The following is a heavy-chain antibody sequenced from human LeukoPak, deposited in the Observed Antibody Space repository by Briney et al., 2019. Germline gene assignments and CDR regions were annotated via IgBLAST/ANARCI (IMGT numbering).Heavy chain of an antibody. CDR3: ARDGRPFDY. CDR2: IDSRSATI. J-gene: IGHJ4*02. CDR1: GFTFSSYS. V-gene: IGHV3-48*02. Sequence: GGSLRLSCAASGFTFSSYSMSWARKAPRQGLERVSFIDSRSATIYYADSVEGRFTISRDNAKNSLYLQMNSLRDEDTAVYYCARDGRPFDYWGQGTLVTVSA.